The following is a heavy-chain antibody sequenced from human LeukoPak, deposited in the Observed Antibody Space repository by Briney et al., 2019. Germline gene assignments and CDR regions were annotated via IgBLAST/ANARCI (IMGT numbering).Heavy chain of an antibody. V-gene: IGHV1-69*13. CDR3: ARLRSPADAFDI. Sequence: ASVKVSCKASGGTFSSYAISWARQAPGQGLEWMGGIIPIFGTANYAQKFQGRVTITADESTSTAYMELSSLRSEDTAVYYCARLRSPADAFDIWGQGTMVTVSS. CDR1: GGTFSSYA. CDR2: IIPIFGTA. J-gene: IGHJ3*02. D-gene: IGHD4-17*01.